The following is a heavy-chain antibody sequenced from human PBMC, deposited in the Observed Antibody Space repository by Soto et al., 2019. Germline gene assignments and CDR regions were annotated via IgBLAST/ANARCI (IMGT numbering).Heavy chain of an antibody. D-gene: IGHD6-19*01. Sequence: VQLLESGGGLVQPGGSLRLSCAVSGFTCSSYAMSWVRQAPGKGLEWVSAISGSGGSTYYADSVKGRFTISRDTSKNTRYLQMNSLSAEDTAVYYWGRAFYDSSGWLIFDYWGQGTLVTVSS. CDR3: GRAFYDSSGWLIFDY. CDR1: GFTCSSYA. J-gene: IGHJ4*02. V-gene: IGHV3-23*01. CDR2: ISGSGGST.